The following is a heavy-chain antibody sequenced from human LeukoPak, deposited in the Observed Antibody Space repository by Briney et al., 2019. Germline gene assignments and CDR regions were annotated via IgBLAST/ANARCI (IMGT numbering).Heavy chain of an antibody. CDR2: ISNDGNDK. J-gene: IGHJ3*02. CDR3: ARDEYYAGSGSDAFDI. Sequence: GGSLRLSCAASGLTLGSYAMHWVRQAPGKGLEWVAVISNDGNDKYHADSVKGRFTISRDNPKNTLYLQMNSLRPEDTAVYYCARDEYYAGSGSDAFDIWGQGTMVTVSS. V-gene: IGHV3-30-3*01. CDR1: GLTLGSYA. D-gene: IGHD3-22*01.